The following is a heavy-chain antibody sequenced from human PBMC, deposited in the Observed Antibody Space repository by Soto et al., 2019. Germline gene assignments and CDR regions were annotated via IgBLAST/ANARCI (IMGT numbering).Heavy chain of an antibody. V-gene: IGHV3-30*18. J-gene: IGHJ6*02. Sequence: GGSLRLSCAASGFTFSSYGMHWLRQAPGKGLEWVAVISYDGSNKYYAHSVKGRFTISRDNPKTTLYLQMNSLRAEDTAVYYCAKASRYYYGMDVWGQGTTVTVSS. CDR3: AKASRYYYGMDV. CDR1: GFTFSSYG. CDR2: ISYDGSNK.